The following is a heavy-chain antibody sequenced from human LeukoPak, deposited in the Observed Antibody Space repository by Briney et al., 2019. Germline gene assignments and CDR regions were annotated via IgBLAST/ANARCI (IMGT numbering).Heavy chain of an antibody. V-gene: IGHV1-2*02. J-gene: IGHJ6*02. CDR1: GYTFTGYY. D-gene: IGHD2-21*02. CDR2: INPNSGGT. CDR3: ARSSAYCGGDCFLDV. Sequence: ASVKVSCKASGYTFTGYYMHWVRQAPGQGLEWMGWINPNSGGTNYAQKFQGRVTMTRDTSISTAYMELSRLRSDDTAMYYCARSSAYCGGDCFLDVWGQGTTVTVSS.